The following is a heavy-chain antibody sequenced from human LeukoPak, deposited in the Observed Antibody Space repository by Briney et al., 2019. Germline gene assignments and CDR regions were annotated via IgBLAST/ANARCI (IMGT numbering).Heavy chain of an antibody. CDR1: GGSISSYY. CDR2: IYHSGST. CDR3: ATPGSYCSGGSCRPID. D-gene: IGHD2-15*01. V-gene: IGHV4-59*01. J-gene: IGHJ4*02. Sequence: PSETLSLTCTVSGGSISSYYWSWIRQPPGKGLEWIGYIYHSGSTNYNPSLKSRVTISVDASKNQFSLKLSSVTAADTAVYYCATPGSYCSGGSCRPIDWGQGTLVTVSS.